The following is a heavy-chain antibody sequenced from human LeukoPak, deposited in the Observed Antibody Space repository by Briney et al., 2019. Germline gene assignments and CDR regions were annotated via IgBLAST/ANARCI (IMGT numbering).Heavy chain of an antibody. CDR2: ISGSGGST. Sequence: PGGSLRLSCAASGFTFSSYAMSWVRQAPGKGLEWVSAISGSGGSTYYADSVEGRFSISRDNSKSTLFLQMNSLRAEDTAVYYCAKASRYSGSFPPDYWGQGTLVTVSS. CDR3: AKASRYSGSFPPDY. CDR1: GFTFSSYA. V-gene: IGHV3-23*01. J-gene: IGHJ4*02. D-gene: IGHD1-26*01.